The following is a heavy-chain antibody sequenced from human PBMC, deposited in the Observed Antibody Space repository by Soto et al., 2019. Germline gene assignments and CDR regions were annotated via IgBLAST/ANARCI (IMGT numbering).Heavy chain of an antibody. CDR3: ARLGYVESGYEAAGGINQHIDY. V-gene: IGHV4-59*08. D-gene: IGHD5-12*01. J-gene: IGHJ4*02. Sequence: TSETLSLTCTVSGGSISSYYWSWIRQPPGKGLEWIGYIYYSGSTNYNPSLKSRVTISVDTSKNQFSLKLSSVTAADTAVYYCARLGYVESGYEAAGGINQHIDYWGQGTLVTVSS. CDR2: IYYSGST. CDR1: GGSISSYY.